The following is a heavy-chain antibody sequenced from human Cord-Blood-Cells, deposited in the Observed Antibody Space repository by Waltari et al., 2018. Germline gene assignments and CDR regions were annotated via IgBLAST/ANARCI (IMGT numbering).Heavy chain of an antibody. Sequence: QVQLQQWGAGLLKPSETLSLTCAVYGGSFSGYYWSWIRQPPGKGLEWSGEINPSGSTTYNPSLKRRVTISVDTSKNQFSLKLGSVTAADTAVYYCARGHSIAARLGQHWGQGTLVTVSS. V-gene: IGHV4-34*01. D-gene: IGHD6-6*01. CDR3: ARGHSIAARLGQH. CDR2: INPSGST. CDR1: GGSFSGYY. J-gene: IGHJ1*01.